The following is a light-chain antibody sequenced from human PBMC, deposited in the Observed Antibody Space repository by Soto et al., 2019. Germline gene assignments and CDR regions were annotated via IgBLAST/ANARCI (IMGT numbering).Light chain of an antibody. CDR3: QSYDSSLSGSEV. Sequence: QSLLPKPPSWSGAPGQRVTISCTGSISNIGAGHDVHWYQQLPGTAPKLLIYGNGNRPSGVPDRFSGSKSGTSASLAIAGLQADDEADYYCQSYDSSLSGSEVYGTGTKVTVL. CDR1: ISNIGAGHD. CDR2: GNG. J-gene: IGLJ1*01. V-gene: IGLV1-40*01.